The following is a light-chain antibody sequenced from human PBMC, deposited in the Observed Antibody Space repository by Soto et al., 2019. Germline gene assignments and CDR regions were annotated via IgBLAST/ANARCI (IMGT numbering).Light chain of an antibody. CDR1: SSDVGSYNL. V-gene: IGLV2-23*01. Sequence: QSALTQPASVSGSPGQSITISCTGTSSDVGSYNLVSWYQQHPGKAPKLMSYEGTKRPSGVSNRFSGSKSGNTASLTISGLQAEDEGDYYCCSFAGSSTSWVFGGGTKLTVL. CDR3: CSFAGSSTSWV. CDR2: EGT. J-gene: IGLJ3*02.